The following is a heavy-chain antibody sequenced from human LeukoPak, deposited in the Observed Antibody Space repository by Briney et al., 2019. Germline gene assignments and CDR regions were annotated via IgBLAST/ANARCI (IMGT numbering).Heavy chain of an antibody. V-gene: IGHV4-34*01. CDR2: INHSGST. J-gene: IGHJ4*02. Sequence: SETLSLTCAVYGGSFSGYYWSWIRQPPGKGLEWIGEINHSGSTNYNPSLKSRVTISVDTSKNRFSLKLSSVTAADTAVYYCARGRPRITPFDYWGQGTLVTVSS. CDR3: ARGRPRITPFDY. CDR1: GGSFSGYY. D-gene: IGHD4-23*01.